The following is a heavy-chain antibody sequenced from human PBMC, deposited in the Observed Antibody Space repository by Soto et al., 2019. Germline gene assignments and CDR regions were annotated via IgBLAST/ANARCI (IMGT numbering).Heavy chain of an antibody. J-gene: IGHJ6*02. CDR1: GYTFTSYG. D-gene: IGHD1-1*01. V-gene: IGHV1-18*01. CDR3: ARDGERDTGLNFYYYLHGMDA. CDR2: ISAYNGNT. Sequence: ASVKVSCKASGYTFTSYGISWVRQAPGQGLEWMGWISAYNGNTNYAQKLQGRVNMTTDTSTSTAYMELRSLRSDDTAVYYCARDGERDTGLNFYYYLHGMDAWGQGTRVTVSS.